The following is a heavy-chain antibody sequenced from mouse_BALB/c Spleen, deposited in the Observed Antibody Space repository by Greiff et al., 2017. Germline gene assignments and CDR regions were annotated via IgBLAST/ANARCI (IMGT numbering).Heavy chain of an antibody. CDR2: INPYNDGT. V-gene: IGHV1-14*01. D-gene: IGHD2-1*01. CDR1: GYTFTSYV. Sequence: EVKLVESGPELVKPGAPVKMSCKASGYTFTSYVMHWVKQKPGQGLEWIGYINPYNDGTKYNEKFKGKATLTSDKSSSTAYMELSSLTSEDSAVYYCARGNSYAMDYWGQGTSVTVSS. J-gene: IGHJ4*01. CDR3: ARGNSYAMDY.